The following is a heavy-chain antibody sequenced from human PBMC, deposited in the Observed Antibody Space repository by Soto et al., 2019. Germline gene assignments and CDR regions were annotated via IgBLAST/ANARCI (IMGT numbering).Heavy chain of an antibody. D-gene: IGHD6-6*01. J-gene: IGHJ4*02. Sequence: GASVKVSCKASGYTFTGYYMHWVRQAPGQGLEWMGWINPNSGGTNYAQKFQGWVTMTRDTSISTAYMELSRLRSDDTAVYYCARDLGQLVRWGSGEYYSDYWGQGTLVTVSS. CDR1: GYTFTGYY. CDR3: ARDLGQLVRWGSGEYYSDY. CDR2: INPNSGGT. V-gene: IGHV1-2*04.